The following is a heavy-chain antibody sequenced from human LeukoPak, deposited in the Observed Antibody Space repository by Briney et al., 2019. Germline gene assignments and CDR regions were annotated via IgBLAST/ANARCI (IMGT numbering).Heavy chain of an antibody. V-gene: IGHV3-23*01. Sequence: GRSLRLACPASGFTVSMYSISWVRQAPGKGLEWVSSISGIVVSTYYANSGKGVLSLSNDNCKNTLYLQMHSVRAQETDVYYCAKDPDSRGYFENWFDPWGQGTLVTVSS. CDR2: ISGIVVST. CDR1: GFTVSMYS. D-gene: IGHD3-22*01. J-gene: IGHJ5*02. CDR3: AKDPDSRGYFENWFDP.